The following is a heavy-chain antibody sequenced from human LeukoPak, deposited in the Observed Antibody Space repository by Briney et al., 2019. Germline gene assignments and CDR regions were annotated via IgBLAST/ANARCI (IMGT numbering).Heavy chain of an antibody. D-gene: IGHD3-3*01. CDR3: AKDIQGNDFWSNYYYYGMDV. Sequence: PGRSLRLSCAASGFTFDDYAMHWVRHAPGKGLEWVSAISWSSGSIGYADSVKGRFTISRDNAKNSLYLQMNSLRAEDTALYYCAKDIQGNDFWSNYYYYGMDVWGQGTTVTVSS. V-gene: IGHV3-9*01. CDR1: GFTFDDYA. J-gene: IGHJ6*02. CDR2: ISWSSGSI.